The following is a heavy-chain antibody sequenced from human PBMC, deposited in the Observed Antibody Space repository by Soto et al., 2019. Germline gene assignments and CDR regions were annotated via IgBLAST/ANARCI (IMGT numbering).Heavy chain of an antibody. CDR3: ARDSGWYYFDY. Sequence: EVQLVETGGGLIQPGGSLRLSCAASGFTVSSNYMSWVRQAPGKGLEWVSVIYSGGSTYYADSVKGRFTISSDNSKNTLYLQMNSLRAEDTAVYYCARDSGWYYFDYWGQGTLVTVSS. J-gene: IGHJ4*02. CDR1: GFTVSSNY. D-gene: IGHD6-19*01. CDR2: IYSGGST. V-gene: IGHV3-53*02.